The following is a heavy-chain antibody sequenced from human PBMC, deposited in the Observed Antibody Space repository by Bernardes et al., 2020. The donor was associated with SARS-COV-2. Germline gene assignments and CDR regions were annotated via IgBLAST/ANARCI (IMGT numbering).Heavy chain of an antibody. D-gene: IGHD5-12*01. Sequence: GGSLRPSCAASGFTFSSYSMNWVRQAPGKGLEWVSSISSSSSYIYYADSVKGRFTISRDNAKNSLYLQMNSLRAEDTAVYYCARDPTSGWLQPAYWGQGTLVTVSS. V-gene: IGHV3-21*01. CDR2: ISSSSSYI. CDR3: ARDPTSGWLQPAY. CDR1: GFTFSSYS. J-gene: IGHJ4*02.